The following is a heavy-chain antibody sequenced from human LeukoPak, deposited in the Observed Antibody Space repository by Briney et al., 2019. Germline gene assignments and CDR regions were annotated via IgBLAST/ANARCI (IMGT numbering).Heavy chain of an antibody. D-gene: IGHD3-3*01. J-gene: IGHJ6*02. Sequence: SETLSLTCTVSGGSISSSSYYWGWIRQPPGKGLEWIGSTYYSGSAYYNPSLKSRVTISVDTSKNQFSLKLSSVTAADTAVYYCASAPEDFWSGYSYFGGMDVWGQGTTVTVSS. CDR3: ASAPEDFWSGYSYFGGMDV. V-gene: IGHV4-39*01. CDR2: TYYSGSA. CDR1: GGSISSSSYY.